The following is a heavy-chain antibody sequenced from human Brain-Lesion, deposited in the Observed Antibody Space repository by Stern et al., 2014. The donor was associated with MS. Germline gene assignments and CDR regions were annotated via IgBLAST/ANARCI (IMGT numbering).Heavy chain of an antibody. CDR3: ARERHAFWNNFRQSGYYYYGMDV. J-gene: IGHJ6*02. CDR2: IYYSGST. V-gene: IGHV4-30-4*01. CDR1: GGSISSGDYY. D-gene: IGHD1-1*01. Sequence: MQLVESGPGLVKPSQTLSLTCTVSGGSISSGDYYWSWIRQTPGKGLEYIGYIYYSGSTYYNPSLESRVIISVDTSKNQFSLKLTSVTAADTAVYYCARERHAFWNNFRQSGYYYYGMDVWGQGTTVIVSS.